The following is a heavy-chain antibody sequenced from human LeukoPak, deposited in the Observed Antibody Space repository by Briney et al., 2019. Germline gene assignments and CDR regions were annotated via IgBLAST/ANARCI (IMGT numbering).Heavy chain of an antibody. CDR3: AKDWGTTGTTGWLFDY. Sequence: GGSLRLSCGASGLTFSSFGMHWLRQAPGKGLEWVAIIWYDGSDIYYSDSVKGRFTISRDNSKNTLYLQMNSLRAEDTAVYYCAKDWGTTGTTGWLFDYWGQGTLVTVSS. J-gene: IGHJ4*02. CDR1: GLTFSSFG. V-gene: IGHV3-33*06. CDR2: IWYDGSDI. D-gene: IGHD1-1*01.